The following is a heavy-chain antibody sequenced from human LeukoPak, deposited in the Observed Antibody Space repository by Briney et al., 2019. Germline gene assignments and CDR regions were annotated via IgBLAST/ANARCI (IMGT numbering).Heavy chain of an antibody. D-gene: IGHD3-22*01. V-gene: IGHV3-30*03. Sequence: AGGSLRLSCAATGFTFSSFSMHWVRQAPGKGLEWVAVISYDGSNKYYADSVKGRFAISRDNSKNTLYLQMNSLRTEDTAVYYCARARGVSTGYRPIDYWGQGTLVTVSS. J-gene: IGHJ4*02. CDR3: ARARGVSTGYRPIDY. CDR1: GFTFSSFS. CDR2: ISYDGSNK.